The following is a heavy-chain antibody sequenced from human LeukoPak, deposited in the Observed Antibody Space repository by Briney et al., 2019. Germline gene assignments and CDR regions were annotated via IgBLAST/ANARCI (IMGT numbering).Heavy chain of an antibody. CDR1: GFTFSSYE. CDR3: ARGADGVSSNSRGWFDP. D-gene: IGHD2-15*01. V-gene: IGHV3-21*01. CDR2: ISNSGSSI. Sequence: GGSLRLSCAASGFTFSSYEMNWVRQAPGKGLEWVSSISNSGSSIYYADSVKGRFTISRDNARSSLYLQMNTLRAEDTAVYSCARGADGVSSNSRGWFDPWGQGTLVTVSS. J-gene: IGHJ5*02.